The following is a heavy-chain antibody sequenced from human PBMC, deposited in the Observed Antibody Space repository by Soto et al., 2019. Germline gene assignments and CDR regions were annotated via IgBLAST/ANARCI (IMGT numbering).Heavy chain of an antibody. CDR3: SRGSTYYGFLT. CDR2: IYYIGTT. V-gene: IGHV4-30-4*01. Sequence: QVQLQESGPGLVKPSQTLSLTCTVSGDSLGSGDYYWTWIRQPPGKGLEWIGYIYYIGTTFSNPSLESRVNISIDTSKNHCSLRLTSVTAEDTAVYYCSRGSTYYGFLTWGQGTLVTVSS. CDR1: GDSLGSGDYY. J-gene: IGHJ5*02. D-gene: IGHD3-10*01.